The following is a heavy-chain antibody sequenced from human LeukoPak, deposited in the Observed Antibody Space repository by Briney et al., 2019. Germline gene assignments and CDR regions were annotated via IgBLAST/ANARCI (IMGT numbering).Heavy chain of an antibody. CDR1: GFTFSSYS. D-gene: IGHD3-3*01. Sequence: GGSLRLSCAASGFTFSSYSMNWVRQAPGKGPEWVSYISSSSSTIYYADSVKGRFTISRDNSKNTLYLQMNSLRAEDTAVYYCAKDHYDFWSGYPPGLYWGQGTLVTVSS. CDR2: ISSSSSTI. CDR3: AKDHYDFWSGYPPGLY. V-gene: IGHV3-48*01. J-gene: IGHJ4*02.